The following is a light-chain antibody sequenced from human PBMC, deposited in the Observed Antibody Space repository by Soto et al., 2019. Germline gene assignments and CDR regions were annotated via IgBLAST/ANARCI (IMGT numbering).Light chain of an antibody. J-gene: IGKJ1*01. CDR2: GAS. Sequence: EIVMTQSPATLSVSPGERATLSCRASQSVDINLAWYQKKAGQAPRLLIYGASTRATAIPARFSGSGSGTEFTLTISSLQPDDFATYYCQHYNSYSEAFGQGTKVDIK. CDR3: QHYNSYSEA. CDR1: QSVDIN. V-gene: IGKV3-15*01.